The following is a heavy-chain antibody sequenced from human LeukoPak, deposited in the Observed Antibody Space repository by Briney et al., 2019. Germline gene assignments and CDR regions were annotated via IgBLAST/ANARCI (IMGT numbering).Heavy chain of an antibody. CDR2: ISGSGGST. J-gene: IGHJ4*02. D-gene: IGHD4-17*01. CDR1: GFTFSSYA. Sequence: PGGSLRLSCAASGFTFSSYAMSWVRQAPGKGLEWVSAISGSGGSTYYADSVKGRFTISRDNSKNTLYLQMNSLRAEDTAVYYCARAMGYGDRPDTPNWGQGTLVTVSS. CDR3: ARAMGYGDRPDTPN. V-gene: IGHV3-23*01.